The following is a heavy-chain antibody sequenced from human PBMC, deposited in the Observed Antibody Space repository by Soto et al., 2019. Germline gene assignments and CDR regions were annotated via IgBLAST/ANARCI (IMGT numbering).Heavy chain of an antibody. V-gene: IGHV3-23*01. CDR3: AKRGGYNYYMDV. Sequence: PGGSLRLSCAASGFTFTSQTMNWVRQAPGKGLEWVSAISDSGVTTHYADSVKGRFTISRDNSKNTLYLQMNSLRADDTAVYYCAKRGGYNYYMDVWGKGTTVNVSS. CDR1: GFTFTSQT. CDR2: ISDSGVTT. J-gene: IGHJ6*03. D-gene: IGHD3-16*01.